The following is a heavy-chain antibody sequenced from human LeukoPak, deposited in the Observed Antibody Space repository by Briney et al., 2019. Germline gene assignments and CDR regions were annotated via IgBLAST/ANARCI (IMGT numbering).Heavy chain of an antibody. CDR1: GFTFSDYY. D-gene: IGHD3-3*01. V-gene: IGHV3-11*04. J-gene: IGHJ4*02. CDR2: ISSSGSTI. CDR3: ARGYYNFWSGYRAEYYFDY. Sequence: GGSLRLSCAASGFTFSDYYMSWIRQAPGKGLEWVSYISSSGSTIYYADSLKGRFTISRDNAKNSLYLQMDSLRAEDTAVYYCARGYYNFWSGYRAEYYFDYWGQGTLVTVSS.